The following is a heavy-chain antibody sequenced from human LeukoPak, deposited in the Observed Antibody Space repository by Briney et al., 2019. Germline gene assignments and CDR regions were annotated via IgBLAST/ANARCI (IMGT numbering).Heavy chain of an antibody. Sequence: PSQTLSLTCTVSGGSISSYYWSWIRQPPGKGLDWIGYIYYSGSTNYNPSLKSRVTISVDTSKNQFSLKLSSVTAADTAVYYCARGRRGYYYGSGNVRTDRPSHNWFDPWGQGTLVTVSS. V-gene: IGHV4-59*12. CDR1: GGSISSYY. CDR3: ARGRRGYYYGSGNVRTDRPSHNWFDP. CDR2: IYYSGST. D-gene: IGHD3-10*01. J-gene: IGHJ5*02.